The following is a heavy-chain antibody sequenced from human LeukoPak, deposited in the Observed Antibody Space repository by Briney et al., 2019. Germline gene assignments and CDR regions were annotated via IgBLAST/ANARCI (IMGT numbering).Heavy chain of an antibody. J-gene: IGHJ4*02. D-gene: IGHD5-24*01. V-gene: IGHV3-73*01. CDR3: TIKRRDGYNYVYGDY. CDR1: SLTFRGSA. Sequence: PGVSRRLPCTACSLTFRGSAIHWLSKSSGKGIECVGRIRSKANSNATAYPASVKVRFTIYRDDSKNTAYLQMNSLKTADTAVYYCTIKRRDGYNYVYGDYWGQGTLVTVSS. CDR2: IRSKANSNAT.